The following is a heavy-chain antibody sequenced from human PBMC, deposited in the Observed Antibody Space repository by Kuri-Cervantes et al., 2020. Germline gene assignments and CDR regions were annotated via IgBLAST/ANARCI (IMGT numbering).Heavy chain of an antibody. CDR1: GYTFTSYG. CDR3: ARDSSTVTTPDV. V-gene: IGHV1-18*01. D-gene: IGHD4-17*01. CDR2: ISAYNGNT. Sequence: ASVKVSCKASGYTFTSYGISWVRQAPGQGLEWMGWISAYNGNTNYAQKLQGRVTMTTDTSTSTAYMELSSLRSEDTAVYYCARDSSTVTTPDVWGQGTTVTVSS. J-gene: IGHJ6*02.